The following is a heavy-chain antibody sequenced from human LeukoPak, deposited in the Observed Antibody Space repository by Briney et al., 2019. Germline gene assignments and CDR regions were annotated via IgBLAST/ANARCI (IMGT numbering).Heavy chain of an antibody. CDR2: ISPLLGIV. Sequence: ASVKVSCKASGGTFSSYAISWVRQAPGQGLEWMGRISPLLGIVNYTQSFQGRVTITADKSTTTAYMELSSLKSEDTAVYYCARGRFWFDSWGQGTQVTVSS. V-gene: IGHV1-69*04. CDR3: ARGRFWFDS. D-gene: IGHD3-3*01. CDR1: GGTFSSYA. J-gene: IGHJ5*01.